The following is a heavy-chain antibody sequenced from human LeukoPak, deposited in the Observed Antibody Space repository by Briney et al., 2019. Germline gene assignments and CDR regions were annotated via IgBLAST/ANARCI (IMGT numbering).Heavy chain of an antibody. J-gene: IGHJ4*02. CDR2: IWYDGSNK. CDR3: ATQLRYFDWLPLGY. Sequence: GGSLRLSCAASGFTFSSYGMHWVRQAPGKGLEWVAVIWYDGSNKYYADSVKGRLTISRDNSKNTLYLQMNSLRAEDTAVYYCATQLRYFDWLPLGYWGQGTLVTVSS. V-gene: IGHV3-33*01. CDR1: GFTFSSYG. D-gene: IGHD3-9*01.